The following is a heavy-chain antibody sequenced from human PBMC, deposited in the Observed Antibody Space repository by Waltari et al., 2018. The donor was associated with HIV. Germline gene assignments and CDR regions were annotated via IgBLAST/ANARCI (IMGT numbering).Heavy chain of an antibody. Sequence: QVQLVESGGGVVQPGRSLRLSCAASGFTFSSYGMHWVRQAPGKGLEWVAVIWYDGSNKYYADSVKGRFTISRDNSKNTLYLQMNSLRAEDTAVYYCARDLAQDGYIHWYFDLWGRGTLVTVSS. CDR2: IWYDGSNK. CDR1: GFTFSSYG. D-gene: IGHD5-12*01. CDR3: ARDLAQDGYIHWYFDL. J-gene: IGHJ2*01. V-gene: IGHV3-33*01.